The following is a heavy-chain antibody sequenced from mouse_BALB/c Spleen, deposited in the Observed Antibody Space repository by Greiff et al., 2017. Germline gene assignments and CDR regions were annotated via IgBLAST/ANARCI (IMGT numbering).Heavy chain of an antibody. CDR2: ISSGGSYT. Sequence: EVKVVESGGGLVKPGGSLKLSCAASGFTFSSYAMSWVRQSPEKRLEWVAEISSGGSYTYYPDTVTGRFTISRDNAKNTLYLEMSSLRSEVTAMYYCARDDGNYGAMDYWGQGTSVTVSS. V-gene: IGHV5-9-4*01. D-gene: IGHD2-1*01. J-gene: IGHJ4*01. CDR3: ARDDGNYGAMDY. CDR1: GFTFSSYA.